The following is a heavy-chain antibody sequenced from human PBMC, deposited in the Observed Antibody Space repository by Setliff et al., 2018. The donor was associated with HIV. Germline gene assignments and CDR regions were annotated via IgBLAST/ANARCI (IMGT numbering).Heavy chain of an antibody. V-gene: IGHV3-30*07. CDR2: ISYDGSRT. CDR3: SKVDSGHCDSSSCRDFDY. D-gene: IGHD2-2*03. Sequence: GGSLRLSCVASGFTFSNFAMYWVRQAPGKGLEWVSVISYDGSRTYYVDSVKGRFTISRDNSKNTLYLQMNSLRAGDTAVYYCSKVDSGHCDSSSCRDFDYWGQGTLVTVSS. CDR1: GFTFSNFA. J-gene: IGHJ4*02.